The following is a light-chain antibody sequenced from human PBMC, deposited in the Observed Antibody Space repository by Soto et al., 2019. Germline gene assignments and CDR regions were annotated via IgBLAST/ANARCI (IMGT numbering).Light chain of an antibody. CDR3: QQCRNWPLT. J-gene: IGKJ4*01. Sequence: EIVMTQSPATLSASPGEGATLSCKAGQNVYNNLAWYHQRPGQPPRLLIYDASTRATGISAMFSGRGYGTEFPLTISRLQSEDFAVYFCQQCRNWPLTFGGGTKVEIK. CDR2: DAS. V-gene: IGKV3-15*01. CDR1: QNVYNN.